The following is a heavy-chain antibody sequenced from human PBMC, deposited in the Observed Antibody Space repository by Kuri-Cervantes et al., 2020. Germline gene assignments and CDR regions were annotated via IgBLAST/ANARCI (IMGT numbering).Heavy chain of an antibody. D-gene: IGHD6-13*01. CDR2: ISSSSTTI. J-gene: IGHJ6*02. CDR3: ARGTYSSSTGTMDV. CDR1: GFTFSSYS. Sequence: GGSLRLSCAASGFTFSSYSMNWVRQAPGKGLEWVSYISSSSTTIYYADSVKGRFTISRDNAENSPYLQMSSLRDEDTAVYYCARGTYSSSTGTMDVWGQGTTVTVSS. V-gene: IGHV3-48*02.